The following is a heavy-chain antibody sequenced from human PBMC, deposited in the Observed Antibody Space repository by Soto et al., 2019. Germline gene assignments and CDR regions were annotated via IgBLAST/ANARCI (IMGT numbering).Heavy chain of an antibody. CDR2: ISSSSSTI. Sequence: GGSLRLSCAASGFTFSSYSMNWVRQAPGKGLEWVSYISSSSSTIYYADSVKGRFTISRDNAKNSLYLQMNSLRAEDTAVYYCARGPGMYSSSWLDYWGQGTLVTVSS. CDR3: ARGPGMYSSSWLDY. CDR1: GFTFSSYS. D-gene: IGHD6-13*01. J-gene: IGHJ4*02. V-gene: IGHV3-48*01.